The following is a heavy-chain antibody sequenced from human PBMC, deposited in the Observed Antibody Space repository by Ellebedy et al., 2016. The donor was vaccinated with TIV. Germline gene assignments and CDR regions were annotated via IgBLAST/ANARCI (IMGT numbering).Heavy chain of an antibody. D-gene: IGHD1-1*01. CDR1: GFTFSSYA. V-gene: IGHV3-23*01. CDR2: ISDSGGNT. CDR3: GRAREPGPFAYYYYGMDV. J-gene: IGHJ6*02. Sequence: PGGSLRLSCVASGFTFSSYAMCWVRQAPGKGLEWVSTISDSGGNTYFPDSVKGRFTISRDNSRNTVYLQMNNLRGDDTAVYYCGRAREPGPFAYYYYGMDVWGQGTTVTVSS.